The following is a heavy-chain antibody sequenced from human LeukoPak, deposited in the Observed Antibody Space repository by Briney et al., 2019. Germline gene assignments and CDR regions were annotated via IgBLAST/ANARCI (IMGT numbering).Heavy chain of an antibody. V-gene: IGHV3-74*01. Sequence: GGSLRLSCEASGFTFSNFWMHWVRQVLGKGLLWVSRIYGDGSSTTYADPVKGRFTISRDNAKNTLYLQMNSLRVEDTAVYYCARGSDIAAAVKIYGSEFWGQGTLVTVSS. CDR2: IYGDGSST. CDR3: ARGSDIAAAVKIYGSEF. CDR1: GFTFSNFW. D-gene: IGHD6-13*01. J-gene: IGHJ4*02.